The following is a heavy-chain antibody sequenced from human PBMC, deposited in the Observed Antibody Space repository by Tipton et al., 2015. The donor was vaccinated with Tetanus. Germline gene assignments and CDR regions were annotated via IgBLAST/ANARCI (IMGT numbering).Heavy chain of an antibody. CDR2: VYPGDSDT. V-gene: IGHV5-51*03. J-gene: IGHJ4*02. CDR3: ASLDGATSYHFDK. D-gene: IGHD1-1*01. CDR1: GYSFSTHW. Sequence: VQLVQSGAEVTKAGESLKISCKASGYSFSTHWIGWVRQKPGKGLELMGIVYPGDSDTRYGPSFQGQVTISADESSSTAYLHWSSLKASDTAMYFCASLDGATSYHFDKWGQGTLVTVSS.